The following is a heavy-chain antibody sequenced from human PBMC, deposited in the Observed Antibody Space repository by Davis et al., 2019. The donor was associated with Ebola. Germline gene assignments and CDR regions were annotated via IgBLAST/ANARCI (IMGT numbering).Heavy chain of an antibody. CDR1: GFTFSSYS. J-gene: IGHJ4*02. V-gene: IGHV3-48*04. CDR3: AREEYDFWSDYQRYFDY. Sequence: PGGSLRLSCAASGFTFSSYSMNWVRQAPGKGLEWVSYISSSSSTIYYADSVKGRSTISRDNAQNSLYLQMNSLRVEDTAVYYCAREEYDFWSDYQRYFDYWGQGTLVTVSS. D-gene: IGHD3-3*01. CDR2: ISSSSSTI.